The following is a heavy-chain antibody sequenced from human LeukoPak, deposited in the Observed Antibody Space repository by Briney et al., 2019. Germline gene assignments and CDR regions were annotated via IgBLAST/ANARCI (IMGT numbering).Heavy chain of an antibody. Sequence: PSQTLSLTCTVSGGSISSGSYYWSWIRQPAGKGLEWIGRIYTSGSTNYNPSLKSRVTISVDTSKNQFSLKLSSVTAADTAVYYCARAQNWNYFDYWGQGTLVTVSS. CDR3: ARAQNWNYFDY. J-gene: IGHJ4*02. D-gene: IGHD1-1*01. V-gene: IGHV4-61*02. CDR2: IYTSGST. CDR1: GGSISSGSYY.